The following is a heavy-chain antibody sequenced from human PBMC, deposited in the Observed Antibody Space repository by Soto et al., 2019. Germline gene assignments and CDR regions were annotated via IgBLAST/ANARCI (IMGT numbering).Heavy chain of an antibody. Sequence: GGSLRLSCAASGFSFGSYALSWVRQAPGKGLEWVSTISGSDGKTFYADSVKGRFSISRDTSQSTLYLQMNSLRADDAAMYYCARWSYLDYWGQGTRVTVS. J-gene: IGHJ4*02. CDR2: ISGSDGKT. D-gene: IGHD3-3*01. V-gene: IGHV3-23*01. CDR1: GFSFGSYA. CDR3: ARWSYLDY.